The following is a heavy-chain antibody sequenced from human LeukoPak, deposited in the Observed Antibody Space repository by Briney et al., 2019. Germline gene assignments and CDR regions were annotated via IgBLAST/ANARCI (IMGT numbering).Heavy chain of an antibody. CDR3: AKDLTYYFDY. V-gene: IGHV3-30*02. CDR2: IRYDGSNK. D-gene: IGHD2-21*02. CDR1: GFTFSSYG. J-gene: IGHJ4*02. Sequence: GGSLRLSCAASGFTFSSYGMHWVRQAPGKGLGWVAFIRYDGSNKYYADSVKGRFTISRDNSKNTLYLQMNSLRAEDTAVYYCAKDLTYYFDYWGQGTLVTVSS.